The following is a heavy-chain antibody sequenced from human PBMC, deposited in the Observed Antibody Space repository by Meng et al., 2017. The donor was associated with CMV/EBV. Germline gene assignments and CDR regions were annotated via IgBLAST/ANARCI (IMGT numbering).Heavy chain of an antibody. Sequence: ETLSLTCAASGFTFSSYSMNWVRQAPGKGLEWVSYISSSSTIYYADSVKGRFTISRDNAKNSLYLQMNSLRAEDTAVYYCASRAYCGGDCFDAFDIWGQGTMVTVSS. D-gene: IGHD2-21*01. CDR3: ASRAYCGGDCFDAFDI. CDR1: GFTFSSYS. V-gene: IGHV3-48*04. J-gene: IGHJ3*02. CDR2: ISSSSTI.